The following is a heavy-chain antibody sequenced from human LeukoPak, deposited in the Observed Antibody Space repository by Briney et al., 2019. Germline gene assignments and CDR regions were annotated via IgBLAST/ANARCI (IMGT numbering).Heavy chain of an antibody. V-gene: IGHV3-30*04. J-gene: IGHJ4*02. CDR1: GFNFSSYA. CDR3: AKVSGFKITFGGVID. D-gene: IGHD3-16*02. Sequence: GTSLRLSCAASGFNFSSYAMHWVRQAPGEGLEWVGLISYGGIDKSYADSVKGRFTISRDSSKRTLYLQMNSLRAEDTAVFYCAKVSGFKITFGGVIDWGQGTPVTVSS. CDR2: ISYGGIDK.